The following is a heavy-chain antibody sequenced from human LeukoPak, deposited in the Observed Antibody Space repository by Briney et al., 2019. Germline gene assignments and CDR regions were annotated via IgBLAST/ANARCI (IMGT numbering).Heavy chain of an antibody. CDR2: INHSGST. D-gene: IGHD3-16*01. CDR3: ASTIKNPWGYYYYYYMDV. J-gene: IGHJ6*03. CDR1: GGSFSGYY. Sequence: SETLSLTCAVYGGSFSGYYWSWIRQPPGKGLEWIGEINHSGSTNYNPSLKSRVTISVDTSKNQFSLKLSSVTAADTAVYYCASTIKNPWGYYYYYYMDVWGKGTTVTISS. V-gene: IGHV4-34*01.